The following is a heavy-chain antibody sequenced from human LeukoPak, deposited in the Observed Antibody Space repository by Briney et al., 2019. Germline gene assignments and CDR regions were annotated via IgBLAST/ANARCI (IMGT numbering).Heavy chain of an antibody. CDR1: GGSISSFY. V-gene: IGHV4-59*01. CDR2: IYYSGST. J-gene: IGHJ4*02. D-gene: IGHD2-15*01. CDR3: ARGAPGGSYDY. Sequence: SETLSLTCTVSGGSISSFYWNWIRQPPGKGLEWIGYIYYSGSTNYNPSLKSRVTISVDTSKNQFSLKLSSVTAADTAVYYCARGAPGGSYDYWGQGTLVTVSS.